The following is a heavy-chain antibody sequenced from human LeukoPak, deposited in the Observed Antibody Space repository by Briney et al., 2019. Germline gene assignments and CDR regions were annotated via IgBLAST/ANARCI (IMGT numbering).Heavy chain of an antibody. CDR3: AKERSGYIPFDY. CDR1: GFTVSSKY. CDR2: ISGSGGST. D-gene: IGHD5-18*01. Sequence: GGSLRLSCAASGFTVSSKYMSWVRQAPGKGLEWVSVISGSGGSTYYADSVKGRFTISRDNSKNTQDLQMNSLRAEDTAVYYCAKERSGYIPFDYWGQGILVTVSS. V-gene: IGHV3-23*01. J-gene: IGHJ4*02.